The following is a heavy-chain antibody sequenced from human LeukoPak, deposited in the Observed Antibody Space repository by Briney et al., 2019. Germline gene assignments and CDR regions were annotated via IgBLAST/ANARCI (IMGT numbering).Heavy chain of an antibody. CDR2: IYSGGST. Sequence: PGGSLRLSCAASGFTVSDNYMSWVRQAPGEGLEWVSIIYSGGSTDYTDSVKGRFTISRDNSKNTLYLQMNSLRAEDTAVYYCARGHQWLDEFGDYWGQGTLVTVSS. J-gene: IGHJ4*02. CDR3: ARGHQWLDEFGDY. CDR1: GFTVSDNY. D-gene: IGHD6-19*01. V-gene: IGHV3-53*05.